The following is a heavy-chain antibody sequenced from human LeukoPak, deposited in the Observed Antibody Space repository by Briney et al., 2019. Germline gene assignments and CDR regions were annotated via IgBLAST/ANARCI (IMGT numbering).Heavy chain of an antibody. D-gene: IGHD1-14*01. CDR3: ATDGGNHNFDY. J-gene: IGHJ4*02. CDR2: IILNNGAT. Sequence: ASVKVFCXASGFTFTDYYLHWVRQAPGQGLEWMGRIILNNGATNYAQKFQGRVTLTRDTSISTAYMELSRQTSDDTAVYYCATDGGNHNFDYWGQGTLVTVSS. V-gene: IGHV1-2*06. CDR1: GFTFTDYY.